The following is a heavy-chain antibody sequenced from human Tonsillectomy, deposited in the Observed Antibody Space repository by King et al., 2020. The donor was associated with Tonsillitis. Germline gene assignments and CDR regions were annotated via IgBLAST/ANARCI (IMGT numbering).Heavy chain of an antibody. V-gene: IGHV4-59*01. J-gene: IGHJ6*02. CDR1: GGSISSYY. D-gene: IGHD3-22*01. CDR2: NYYSGST. CDR3: ARDKVCSGYYCAYGMDV. Sequence: QLQESGPGLVRPSETLSLTCTVSGGSISSYYWSWIRQPPGKGLEWIGYNYYSGSTNYNPSLKSRVTISVDTSKNQFSLKLSSVTAADTAVYYCARDKVCSGYYCAYGMDVWGQGTTVTVSS.